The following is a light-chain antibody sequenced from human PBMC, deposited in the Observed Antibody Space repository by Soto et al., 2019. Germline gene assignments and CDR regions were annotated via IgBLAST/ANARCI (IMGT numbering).Light chain of an antibody. CDR3: LQLNRYPLT. J-gene: IGKJ4*02. CDR2: SAS. V-gene: IGKV1-9*01. CDR1: QPISNY. Sequence: DIQLTQSPSFLSASVGDRVTITCRASQPISNYLAWYQQKPGKAPELLIYSASTLQSGVPSRFSGSGGGSWTEFSLTIRALQPDDFATYYCLQLNRYPLTFGGGTNV.